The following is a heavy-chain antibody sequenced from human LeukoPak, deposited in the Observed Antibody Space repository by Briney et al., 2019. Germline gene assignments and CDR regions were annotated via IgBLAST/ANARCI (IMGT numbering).Heavy chain of an antibody. D-gene: IGHD5-12*01. CDR1: GYTFTSYY. CDR2: INPSGGST. Sequence: GASVKVSCKASGYTFTSYYMHWVRQAPGQGLEWMGIINPSGGSTSYAQKFQGRVTMTRDMSTSTVYMELSSLRSEDTAVYYCASSGYSGYEPQVWFDPWGQGTLVTVSS. J-gene: IGHJ5*02. V-gene: IGHV1-46*01. CDR3: ASSGYSGYEPQVWFDP.